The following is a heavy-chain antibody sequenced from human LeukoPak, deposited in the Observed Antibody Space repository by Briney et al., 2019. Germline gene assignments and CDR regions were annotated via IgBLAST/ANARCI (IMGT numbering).Heavy chain of an antibody. J-gene: IGHJ4*02. V-gene: IGHV1-18*01. D-gene: IGHD6-13*01. CDR2: ISAYNGNT. Sequence: ASVKVSCTASGYTFTSYGISWVRQAPGQGLEWMGWISAYNGNTNYAQKLQGRVTMTTDTSTSTAYMELRSLRSDDTAVYYCARVGIAAAGTIDVDYWGQGTLVTVSS. CDR3: ARVGIAAAGTIDVDY. CDR1: GYTFTSYG.